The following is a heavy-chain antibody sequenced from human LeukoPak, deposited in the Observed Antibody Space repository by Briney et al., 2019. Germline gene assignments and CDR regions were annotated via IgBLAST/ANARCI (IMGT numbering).Heavy chain of an antibody. CDR2: IYYSGST. D-gene: IGHD2-15*01. CDR1: GGSISSYY. CDR3: ARDNGSHIDY. J-gene: IGHJ4*02. V-gene: IGHV4-59*01. Sequence: SSETLSLTCTVSGGSISSYYWSWIRQPPGKGLEWIGYIYYSGSTNYNPSLKSRVTISVDTSKNQFSLKLSSVTAADTAVYYCARDNGSHIDYWGQGTLVTVSS.